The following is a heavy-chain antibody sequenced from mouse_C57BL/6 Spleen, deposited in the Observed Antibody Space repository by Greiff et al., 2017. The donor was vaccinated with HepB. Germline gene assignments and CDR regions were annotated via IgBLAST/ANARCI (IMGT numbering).Heavy chain of an antibody. Sequence: DVKLVESGGGLVQPKGSLKLSCAASGFSFNTYAMNWVRQAPGKGLEWVARIRSKSNNHATYYADSVKDRFTITRDGSESMLYLQMNNLKTEDTAMYYCVRHRGDYWGQGTTLTVSS. CDR3: VRHRGDY. D-gene: IGHD3-3*01. V-gene: IGHV10-1*01. J-gene: IGHJ2*01. CDR1: GFSFNTYA. CDR2: IRSKSNNHAT.